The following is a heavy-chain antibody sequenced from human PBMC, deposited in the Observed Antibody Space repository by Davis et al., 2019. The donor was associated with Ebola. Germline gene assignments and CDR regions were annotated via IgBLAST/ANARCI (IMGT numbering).Heavy chain of an antibody. V-gene: IGHV3-7*01. CDR1: GFTFSSCW. Sequence: GESLKISCAASGFTFSSCWMSWVRQAPGKGLEWVANIKQDGSEKYYVDSVKGRFTISRDNAKNSLYLQMNSLRAEDTAVYYCAGPAVVVAASGYWGQGTLVTVSS. D-gene: IGHD2-15*01. J-gene: IGHJ4*02. CDR2: IKQDGSEK. CDR3: AGPAVVVAASGY.